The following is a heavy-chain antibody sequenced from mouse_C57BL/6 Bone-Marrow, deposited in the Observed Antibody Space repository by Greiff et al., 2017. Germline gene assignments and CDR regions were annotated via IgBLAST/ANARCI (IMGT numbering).Heavy chain of an antibody. V-gene: IGHV1-54*01. CDR2: INPGSGCT. CDR3: ALTDHRYFDV. Sequence: QVQLQQSGAELVRPGTSVKVSCTASGYAFTNYLIEWVKQRPGQGLEWIGVINPGSGCTNYNEKFKGKATLTADKSSSTAYMQLSSLTSEDSAVYFCALTDHRYFDVWGTGTTVTVSS. J-gene: IGHJ1*03. D-gene: IGHD4-1*01. CDR1: GYAFTNYL.